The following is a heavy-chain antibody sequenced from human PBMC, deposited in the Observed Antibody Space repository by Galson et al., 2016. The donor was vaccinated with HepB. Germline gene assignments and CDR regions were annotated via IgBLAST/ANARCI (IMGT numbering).Heavy chain of an antibody. CDR2: ISGSGSLI. Sequence: SLRLSCAASGFTFSGYTMNWVRQAPGKGLEWVSSISGSGSLIYYADSLEGRFTISRDNAKNSLFLQMNSLRADDTAGYFCAGELGFCSGAICYYYFDFWGQGALLTVSS. D-gene: IGHD2-15*01. J-gene: IGHJ4*02. CDR3: AGELGFCSGAICYYYFDF. V-gene: IGHV3-21*01. CDR1: GFTFSGYT.